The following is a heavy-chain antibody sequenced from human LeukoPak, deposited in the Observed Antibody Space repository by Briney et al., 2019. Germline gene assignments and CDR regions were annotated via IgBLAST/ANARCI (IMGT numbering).Heavy chain of an antibody. CDR3: ARGPSERYYESSGYYYFDY. CDR1: GGSFSGYY. CDR2: INHSGST. D-gene: IGHD3-22*01. V-gene: IGHV4-34*01. Sequence: SETLSLTRAVYGGSFSGYYWSWIRQPPGKGLEWIGEINHSGSTNYNPSLKSRVTISVDTSKNHFSLKLTSVTAADTAVYYCARGPSERYYESSGYYYFDYWGQGTLVTVSS. J-gene: IGHJ4*02.